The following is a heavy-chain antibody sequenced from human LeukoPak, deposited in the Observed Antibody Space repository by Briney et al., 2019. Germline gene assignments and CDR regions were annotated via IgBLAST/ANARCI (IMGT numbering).Heavy chain of an antibody. D-gene: IGHD2-2*01. V-gene: IGHV3-48*03. CDR2: ISSSGSTI. CDR3: ARGPPIVVVPASVDV. Sequence: GGSLRLSCAASGFTFSSYEMNWVRQAPGKGLEWVSYISSSGSTIYYADSVKGRFTISRDNDKNSLYLQMNSLRAEDTAVYYCARGPPIVVVPASVDVWGKGTTVTVSS. CDR1: GFTFSSYE. J-gene: IGHJ6*04.